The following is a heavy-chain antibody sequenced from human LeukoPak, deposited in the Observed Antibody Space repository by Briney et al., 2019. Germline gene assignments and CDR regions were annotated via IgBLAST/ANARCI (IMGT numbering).Heavy chain of an antibody. Sequence: ASVKVSCKASGYTFTSYDINWVRQATGQGLEWMGWMNPNSGNTGYAQKFQGRVTITRNTSISTAYMELSSLRSEDTAVYYCARANRKIAALDYWGQGTLVTVSS. D-gene: IGHD6-13*01. J-gene: IGHJ4*02. CDR3: ARANRKIAALDY. CDR1: GYTFTSYD. CDR2: MNPNSGNT. V-gene: IGHV1-8*03.